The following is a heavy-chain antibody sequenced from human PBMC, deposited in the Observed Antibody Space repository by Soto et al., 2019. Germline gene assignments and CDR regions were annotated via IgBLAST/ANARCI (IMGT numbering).Heavy chain of an antibody. Sequence: AGETLKISCKGSGYTFTNYWIGWVRQMPGKGLEWMGIIYPGDSDTIYKPSFQGQVAISAVKSITTAYLQWSSLKASYTAIYYCAASIFYYCMDVWGQGTTVTVSS. CDR1: GYTFTNYW. J-gene: IGHJ6*02. V-gene: IGHV5-51*01. CDR2: IYPGDSDT. CDR3: AASIFYYCMDV.